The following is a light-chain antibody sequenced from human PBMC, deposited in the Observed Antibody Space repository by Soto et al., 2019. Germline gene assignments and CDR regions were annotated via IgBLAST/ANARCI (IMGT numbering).Light chain of an antibody. CDR1: SSNIGAGYD. Sequence: QPVLTQPPSVSGAPGQRVTISCTGSSSNIGAGYDVHWSQQLPGTAPKLLIYGNSNRPSGVPDRFSGSKSGTSASLAITGLQAEDEADYYCQSYDSSLSGHVVFGGGTKLTVL. CDR2: GNS. V-gene: IGLV1-40*01. CDR3: QSYDSSLSGHVV. J-gene: IGLJ2*01.